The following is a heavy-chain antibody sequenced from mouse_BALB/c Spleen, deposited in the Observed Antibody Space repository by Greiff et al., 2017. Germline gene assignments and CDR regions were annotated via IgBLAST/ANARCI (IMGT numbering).Heavy chain of an antibody. Sequence: VQLQQSGAELVKPGASVKLSCTASGFNIKDTYLHWVKQRPEQGLEWIGRIDPANGNTKYDPKFQGKATITADTSSNTAYLQLSSLTSEDTAVYYCARDYYGSRADVDDWGQGTTRTVAS. CDR1: GFNIKDTY. J-gene: IGHJ2*01. CDR2: IDPANGNT. D-gene: IGHD1-1*01. CDR3: ARDYYGSRADVDD. V-gene: IGHV14-3*02.